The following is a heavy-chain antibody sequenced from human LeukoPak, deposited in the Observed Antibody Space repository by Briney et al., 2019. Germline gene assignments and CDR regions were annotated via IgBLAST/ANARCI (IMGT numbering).Heavy chain of an antibody. CDR1: GFTFSSYE. J-gene: IGHJ6*02. V-gene: IGHV3-13*01. Sequence: PGGSLRLSCAASGFTFSSYEMNWVRQAPGKGLEWVSGIGPAGDSYYAGSVKGRITISRENAKNSLYLQMNSLRAGDTAVYYCVRASYYYGMDVWGQGTTVTV. CDR3: VRASYYYGMDV. CDR2: IGPAGDS.